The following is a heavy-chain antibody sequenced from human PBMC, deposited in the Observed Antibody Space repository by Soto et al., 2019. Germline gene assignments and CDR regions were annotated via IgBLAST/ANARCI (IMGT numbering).Heavy chain of an antibody. CDR2: ISYDGSNK. CDR1: GFTFSSYA. D-gene: IGHD3-22*01. J-gene: IGHJ4*02. CDR3: AGGGTYYYDSSGYYFDY. Sequence: GGSLRLSCAASGFTFSSYAMHWVRQAPGKGLEWVAVISYDGSNKYYADSVKGRFTISRDNSKNTLYLQMNSLRAEDSAVYYCAGGGTYYYDSSGYYFDYWGQGTLVTVSS. V-gene: IGHV3-30-3*01.